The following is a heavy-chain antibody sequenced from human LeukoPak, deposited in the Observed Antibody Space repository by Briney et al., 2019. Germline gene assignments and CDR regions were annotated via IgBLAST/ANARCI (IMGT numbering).Heavy chain of an antibody. V-gene: IGHV4-4*07. CDR3: ARARYYYDSSGFQNWFDP. Sequence: PSETLSLTCTVSGGSISSYYWSWIRQPAGKGLEWIGRIYTSGSTNYNPSLKSRATMSVDTSKNQFSLKLSSVTAADTAVYYCARARYYYDSSGFQNWFDPWGQGTLVTVSS. J-gene: IGHJ5*02. CDR1: GGSISSYY. CDR2: IYTSGST. D-gene: IGHD3-22*01.